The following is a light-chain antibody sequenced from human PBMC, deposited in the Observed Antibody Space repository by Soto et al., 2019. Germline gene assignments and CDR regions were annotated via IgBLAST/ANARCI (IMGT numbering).Light chain of an antibody. CDR3: AAWDDSLNGGV. V-gene: IGLV1-44*01. CDR1: SSNIGSNT. Sequence: QSVLTQPPSASGTPGQRVTISCSGSSSNIGSNTVNWYQQLPRTAPKLLIYSNNQRPSGVPDRFSGSKSGTSASLAISGLQAEDEAEYYCAAWDDSLNGGVCGGGTKLTVL. J-gene: IGLJ3*02. CDR2: SNN.